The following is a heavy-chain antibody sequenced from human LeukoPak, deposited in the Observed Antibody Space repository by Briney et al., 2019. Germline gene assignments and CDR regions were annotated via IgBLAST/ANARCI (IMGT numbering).Heavy chain of an antibody. CDR3: VKVRTALVTLRAFDI. D-gene: IGHD5-18*01. CDR2: ISTNGGST. Sequence: GGSLRLSCTASGFTFSSYAMYWVRQAPGKGLEYVSVISTNGGSTYYADSLKGRFTISRDNSKNTLYLQMSSLRADDTAVYYCVKVRTALVTLRAFDIWGQGTMVTVSS. CDR1: GFTFSSYA. V-gene: IGHV3-64D*09. J-gene: IGHJ3*02.